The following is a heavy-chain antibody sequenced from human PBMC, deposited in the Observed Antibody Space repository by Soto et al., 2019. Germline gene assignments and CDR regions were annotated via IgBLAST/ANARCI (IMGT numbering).Heavy chain of an antibody. CDR3: VTMVRGVIPLYFDY. V-gene: IGHV4-31*03. Sequence: SETLSLTCTVSGGSIGSGGYYWSWIRQHPGKGLEWIGYIYYSGSTYYNTSLKSRVTISVDTSKNQFYLKLSSVIAADTAAYYCVTMVRGVIPLYFDYWGQGTLVTISS. D-gene: IGHD3-10*01. J-gene: IGHJ4*02. CDR1: GGSIGSGGYY. CDR2: IYYSGST.